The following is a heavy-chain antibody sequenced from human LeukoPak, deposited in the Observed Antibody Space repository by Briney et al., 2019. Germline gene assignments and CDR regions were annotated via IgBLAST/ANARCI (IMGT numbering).Heavy chain of an antibody. CDR3: AQQWLVLGAFDF. CDR2: ISESGSGT. Sequence: GGSLRLSCAVSGLTFSRYAMSWVRQAPGKGLEWVSAISESGSGTYYADSVKGRFTISRDNSKNTLYLQMNSLRAEDTAIYYCAQQWLVLGAFDFWGQGTLVTVSS. CDR1: GLTFSRYA. J-gene: IGHJ4*02. V-gene: IGHV3-23*01. D-gene: IGHD6-19*01.